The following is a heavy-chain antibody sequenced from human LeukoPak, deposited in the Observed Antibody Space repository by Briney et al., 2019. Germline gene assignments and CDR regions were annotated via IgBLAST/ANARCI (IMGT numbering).Heavy chain of an antibody. Sequence: SQTLSLTCALSGDSVSSKSAAWNWLRQSPSRGLEGLGRTYYRSKWYIEYAVSVKSRLTIKPDTSKNQFSLQLNSVTPEDTAVYYCARLATKEGRDYWGQGTLVTVSS. CDR2: TYYRSKWYI. CDR3: ARLATKEGRDY. CDR1: GDSVSSKSAA. V-gene: IGHV6-1*01. J-gene: IGHJ4*02. D-gene: IGHD1-1*01.